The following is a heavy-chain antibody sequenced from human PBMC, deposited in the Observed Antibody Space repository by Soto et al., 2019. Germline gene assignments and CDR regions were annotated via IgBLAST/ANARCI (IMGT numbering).Heavy chain of an antibody. Sequence: QVQLVQSGAEVKKPGSSVKVSCKASGGTFSSYAISWVRQAPGQGLEWMGGIIPIFGTANYAQKFQGRVTITADKSTSTAYMELSSLRSKDTAVYYCARYDYVWGSYRYTGLYEYFQHWGQGTLVTVSS. CDR1: GGTFSSYA. CDR3: ARYDYVWGSYRYTGLYEYFQH. D-gene: IGHD3-16*02. J-gene: IGHJ1*01. V-gene: IGHV1-69*06. CDR2: IIPIFGTA.